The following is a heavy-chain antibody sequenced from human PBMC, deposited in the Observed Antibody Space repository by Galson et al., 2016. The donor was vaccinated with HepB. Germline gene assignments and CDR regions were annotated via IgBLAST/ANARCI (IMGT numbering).Heavy chain of an antibody. J-gene: IGHJ6*04. CDR3: AKLTSGRPQQYAVDA. CDR1: GFTFSSYA. V-gene: IGHV3-23*01. CDR2: ISGSGGST. Sequence: SLRLSCAASGFTFSSYAMSWVRQAPGKGLEWVSAISGSGGSTYYADSVKGRFTISRDNSKNTLYLQMNSLRAEDTAVYFCAKLTSGRPQQYAVDAWGAGTTVAVSS. D-gene: IGHD6-6*01.